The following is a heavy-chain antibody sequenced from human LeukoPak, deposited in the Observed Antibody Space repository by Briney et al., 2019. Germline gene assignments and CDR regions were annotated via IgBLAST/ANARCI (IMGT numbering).Heavy chain of an antibody. CDR2: IYYSGST. CDR1: GGSFSGYY. Sequence: SETLSLTCAVYGGSFSGYYWGWTRQPPGKGLEWIGSIYYSGSTYYNPSLKSRVTISVDTSKNQFSLKLSSVTAADTAVYYCARSKDAFDIWGQGTMVTVSS. V-gene: IGHV4-39*01. J-gene: IGHJ3*02. CDR3: ARSKDAFDI.